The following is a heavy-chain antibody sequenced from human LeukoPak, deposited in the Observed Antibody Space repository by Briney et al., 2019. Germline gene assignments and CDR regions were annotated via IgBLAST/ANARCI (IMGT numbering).Heavy chain of an antibody. CDR2: ISSSSSTI. J-gene: IGHJ4*02. V-gene: IGHV3-48*01. Sequence: GGSLRLSCAASGFTFSSYSMNWVRQAPGKGLEWVSYISSSSSTIHYADSVKGRFTISRDNAKNSLYLQMNSLRAEDTAVYYCARDLSPRTEYYYGSSGDWGQGTLVTVSS. D-gene: IGHD3-22*01. CDR3: ARDLSPRTEYYYGSSGD. CDR1: GFTFSSYS.